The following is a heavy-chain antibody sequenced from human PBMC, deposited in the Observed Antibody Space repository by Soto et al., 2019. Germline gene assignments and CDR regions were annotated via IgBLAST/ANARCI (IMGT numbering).Heavy chain of an antibody. CDR2: INPNSGGT. V-gene: IGHV1-2*04. D-gene: IGHD3-22*01. CDR1: GYTFTGYY. J-gene: IGHJ5*02. Sequence: GASVKVSCKASGYTFTGYYMHWVRQAPGQGLEWMGWINPNSGGTNYAQKFQGWVTMTRDTSISTAYMELSSLRSEDTAVYYCATDSLYDSSGYYYAWFDPWGQGTLVTVSS. CDR3: ATDSLYDSSGYYYAWFDP.